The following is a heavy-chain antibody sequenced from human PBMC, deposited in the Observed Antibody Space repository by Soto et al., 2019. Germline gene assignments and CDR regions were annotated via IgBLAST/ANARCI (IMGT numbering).Heavy chain of an antibody. CDR3: ARSSDIVLMIYATFDS. D-gene: IGHD2-8*01. CDR1: GFTFNSHS. CDR2: ISFDSDHV. J-gene: IGHJ4*02. V-gene: IGHV3-21*01. Sequence: KPGGSLRLSCTASGFTFNSHSMNWLRQAPGKGLEWVSSISFDSDHVYYADSVKGRFTISRDKAENSVYLQMNRLRAEDTAVYYCARSSDIVLMIYATFDSWGQGTMVTVYS.